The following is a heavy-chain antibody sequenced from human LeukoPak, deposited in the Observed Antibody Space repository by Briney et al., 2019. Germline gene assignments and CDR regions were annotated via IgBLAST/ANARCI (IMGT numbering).Heavy chain of an antibody. CDR3: AREAAGYYGSGSYSNWFDP. V-gene: IGHV1-2*02. CDR2: INPNSGGT. J-gene: IGHJ5*02. Sequence: GASVKVSCKASGYTFTGYYMHWVRQAPGQGLEWMGWINPNSGGTNYAQKFQGRVTMTRDTSISTAYMELSRLRSDDTAVYYCAREAAGYYGSGSYSNWFDPWGQGTLVTVSS. CDR1: GYTFTGYY. D-gene: IGHD3-10*01.